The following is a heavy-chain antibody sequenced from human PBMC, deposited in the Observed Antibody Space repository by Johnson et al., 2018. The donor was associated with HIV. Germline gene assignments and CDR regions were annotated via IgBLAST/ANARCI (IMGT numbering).Heavy chain of an antibody. V-gene: IGHV3-30*04. CDR2: ISYDGSNK. Sequence: QVQLVESGGGLVQPGGSLRLSCAASGFTFSSYAMHWVRQAPGKGLEWVAVISYDGSNKYYADSVKGRFTISRDNSKNTLYLQMNSLRAEDTALYYCARAFLSHYYDSSGPVDIWGQGTMVTVSS. J-gene: IGHJ3*02. CDR1: GFTFSSYA. CDR3: ARAFLSHYYDSSGPVDI. D-gene: IGHD3-22*01.